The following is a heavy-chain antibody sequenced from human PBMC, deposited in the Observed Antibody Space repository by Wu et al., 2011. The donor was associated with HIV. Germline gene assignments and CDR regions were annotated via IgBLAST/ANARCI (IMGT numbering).Heavy chain of an antibody. V-gene: IGHV1-18*01. CDR1: GYTFTNYY. J-gene: IGHJ5*02. CDR2: ISAYNGKT. CDR3: AGDLGGDEDT. D-gene: IGHD2-21*01. Sequence: QVQLVQSGAEVKKPGASVKVSCKASGYTFTNYYFTWVRQAPGQGLEWMGWISAYNGKTYYAQKLQGRVTISADKSTSTAYIEVRSLRSEDTSVYYCAGDLGGDEDTWGQGTLVTVSS.